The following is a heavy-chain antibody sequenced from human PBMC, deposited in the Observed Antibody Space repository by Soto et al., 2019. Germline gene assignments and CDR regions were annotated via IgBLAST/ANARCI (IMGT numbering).Heavy chain of an antibody. CDR3: GRGRSGQIVVFY. V-gene: IGHV1-8*01. CDR2: MNPNSGNT. Sequence: ASVKVSCKASGYTFTNNDINWVRQATGQGLEWMGWMNPNSGNTGYAQKFQGRVTMTRDTSITTAYMELSSLSPDDTAVYYCGRGRSGQIVVFYWGQGTPVTVSS. CDR1: GYTFTNND. D-gene: IGHD1-26*01. J-gene: IGHJ4*02.